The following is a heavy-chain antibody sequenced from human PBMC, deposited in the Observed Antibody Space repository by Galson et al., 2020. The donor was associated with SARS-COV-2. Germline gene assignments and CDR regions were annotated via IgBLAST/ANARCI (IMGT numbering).Heavy chain of an antibody. Sequence: GGSLRLSCAASGLMFSNYAMNWVRQAPGKGLEWVSSIAGSGGSTDYAGSVMGRFTISRDNSRNTVDLQMNSLRADDTAIYYCAKGNQWLRGGYFDIWGQGVLVTVSS. J-gene: IGHJ4*02. CDR1: GLMFSNYA. D-gene: IGHD6-19*01. CDR2: IAGSGGST. V-gene: IGHV3-23*01. CDR3: AKGNQWLRGGYFDI.